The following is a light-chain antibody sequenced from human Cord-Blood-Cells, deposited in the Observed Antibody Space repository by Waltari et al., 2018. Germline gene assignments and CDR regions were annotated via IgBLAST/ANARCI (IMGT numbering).Light chain of an antibody. CDR1: NSYVWGYNP. J-gene: IGLJ2*01. CDR3: CSYAGSSTVV. CDR2: EGS. Sequence: QFSRTQPAPGSGLPGPSISIPLSGTNSYVWGYNPVPGYQQHPGKAPKPMIYEGSKRPSGVSNRFSGSKSGNTASLTISGLQAEDEADYYCCSYAGSSTVVFGGGTKLTVL. V-gene: IGLV2-23*01.